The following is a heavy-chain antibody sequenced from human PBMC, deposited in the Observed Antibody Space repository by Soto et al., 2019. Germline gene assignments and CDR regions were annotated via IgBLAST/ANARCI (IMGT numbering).Heavy chain of an antibody. V-gene: IGHV3-30-3*01. Sequence: QVQLVESGGGVVQPGRSLRLSCAASGFTFSSYAMHWVRQAPGKGLEWVAVISYDGSNKYYADSVKGRFTISRDNSKNALYLQMNSLRAEDTAVYDCARAGYSSPWESYYYYGMDVWGQGTTVTVSS. D-gene: IGHD6-13*01. J-gene: IGHJ6*02. CDR3: ARAGYSSPWESYYYYGMDV. CDR1: GFTFSSYA. CDR2: ISYDGSNK.